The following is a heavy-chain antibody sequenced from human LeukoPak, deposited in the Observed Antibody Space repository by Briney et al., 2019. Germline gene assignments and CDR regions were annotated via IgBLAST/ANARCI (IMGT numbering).Heavy chain of an antibody. D-gene: IGHD6-19*01. CDR2: IYYSGST. Sequence: SETLSLTCTVPGGSISSSSYYWGWIRQPPGKGLEWIGSIYYSGSTYYNPSLKSRVTISVDTSKNQFSLKLSSVTAADTAVYYCAREEAVATGNYFDCWGQGTLVTVSS. V-gene: IGHV4-39*07. CDR1: GGSISSSSYY. CDR3: AREEAVATGNYFDC. J-gene: IGHJ4*02.